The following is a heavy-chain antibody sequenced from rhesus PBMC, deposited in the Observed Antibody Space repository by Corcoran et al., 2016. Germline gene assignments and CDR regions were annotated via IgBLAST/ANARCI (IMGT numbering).Heavy chain of an antibody. Sequence: QVQLKESGPGLVKPSETLSLTCAVSGGSISSGYGWGWIRQPPGKGLEWILTIYSSSGDTYCDPSLKSRVTISKDTSRTQFSLKLSSVAAADTAVYYCARAGGGTFDYWGQGVLVTVSS. CDR2: IYSSSGDT. V-gene: IGHV4S7*01. D-gene: IGHD5-24*01. CDR3: ARAGGGTFDY. J-gene: IGHJ4*01. CDR1: GGSISSGYG.